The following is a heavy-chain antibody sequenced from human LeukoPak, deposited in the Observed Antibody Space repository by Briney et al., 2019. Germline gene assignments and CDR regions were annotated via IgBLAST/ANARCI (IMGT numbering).Heavy chain of an antibody. V-gene: IGHV1-18*01. D-gene: IGHD3-9*01. J-gene: IGHJ4*02. CDR3: ARVVTGYYRAGY. CDR2: ISAYNGNT. Sequence: GASVKVSCKASGYTFTSYGISWVRQAPGQGLEWMGWISAYNGNTNYAQKFQGRVTMTTDTSTTTAYMELRSLTSDDTAVYYCARVVTGYYRAGYWGQGTLVTVSS. CDR1: GYTFTSYG.